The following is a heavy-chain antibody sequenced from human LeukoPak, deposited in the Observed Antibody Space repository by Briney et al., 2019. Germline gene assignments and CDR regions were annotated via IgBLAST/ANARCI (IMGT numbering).Heavy chain of an antibody. CDR2: ISAYNGNT. V-gene: IGHV1-18*01. Sequence: ASVKVSCKASGYTFTSYGISWVRQAPGQGLEWMGWISAYNGNTKYAQRFQGRVTMTTDTSTSTAYMELRSLRSDDTAVYYCARDSTSSGWYYFDYWGQGTLVTVSS. CDR1: GYTFTSYG. CDR3: ARDSTSSGWYYFDY. J-gene: IGHJ4*02. D-gene: IGHD6-19*01.